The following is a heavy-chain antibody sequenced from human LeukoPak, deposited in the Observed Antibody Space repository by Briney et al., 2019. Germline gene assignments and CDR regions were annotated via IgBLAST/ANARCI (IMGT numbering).Heavy chain of an antibody. CDR1: GVSFDDYY. V-gene: IGHV4-34*01. CDR2: INHSGYT. CDR3: TRMTTGHDY. D-gene: IGHD4-17*01. J-gene: IGHJ4*02. Sequence: PSETLSLTCAVSGVSFDDYYWSWVRQPPGKGLEWIGEINHSGYTNDSPSLKSRVTISIDTSRKQFSLNLRSVTVADTAVYYCTRMTTGHDYWGQGTLV.